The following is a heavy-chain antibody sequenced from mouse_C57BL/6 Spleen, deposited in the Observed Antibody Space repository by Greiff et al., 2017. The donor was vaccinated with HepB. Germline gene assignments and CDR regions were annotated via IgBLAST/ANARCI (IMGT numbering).Heavy chain of an antibody. CDR1: GFTFTDYY. J-gene: IGHJ2*01. Sequence: VQLKESGGGLVQPGGSLSLSCAASGFTFTDYYMSWVRQPPGKALEWLGFIRNKANGYTTEYSASVKSRFTISRDTSQSILYLQMNALRAEDSATYYCARSENYGSSYVDYWGQGTTLTVSS. CDR3: ARSENYGSSYVDY. CDR2: IRNKANGYTT. D-gene: IGHD1-1*01. V-gene: IGHV7-3*01.